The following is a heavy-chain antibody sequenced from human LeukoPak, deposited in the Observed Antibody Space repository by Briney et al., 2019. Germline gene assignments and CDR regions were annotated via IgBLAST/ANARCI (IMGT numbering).Heavy chain of an antibody. D-gene: IGHD1-26*01. CDR3: ARGRWSSGSYFIDY. J-gene: IGHJ4*02. V-gene: IGHV1-2*02. CDR2: INPNSGGT. CDR1: GYTFTGYY. Sequence: ASVKVSCKASGYTFTGYYMHWVRQAPGQGLEWMGWINPNSGGTNYAQKFQGRVTMTRDTSISTAYMELSRLRSDDTAVYYCARGRWSSGSYFIDYWGQGTLVTVSS.